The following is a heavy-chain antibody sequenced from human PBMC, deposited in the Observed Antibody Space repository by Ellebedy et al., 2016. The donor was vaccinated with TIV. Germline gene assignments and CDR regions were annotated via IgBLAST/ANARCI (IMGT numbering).Heavy chain of an antibody. V-gene: IGHV3-23*01. CDR2: ISGSGLST. CDR1: GFTFSSFA. D-gene: IGHD3-10*01. Sequence: GESLKISCAASGFTFSSFAMSWVRQAPGKGLEWVSAISGSGLSTYYADSVKGRFTISRDNSKNTLDLQRNSLRADDTAIYYCALKTMVRGPLDYWGQGTLVTVSS. J-gene: IGHJ4*02. CDR3: ALKTMVRGPLDY.